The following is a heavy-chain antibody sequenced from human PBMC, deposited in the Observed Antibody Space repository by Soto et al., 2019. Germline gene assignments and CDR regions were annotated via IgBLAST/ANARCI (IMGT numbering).Heavy chain of an antibody. D-gene: IGHD3-16*01. V-gene: IGHV3-48*02. CDR3: ARYLGDYGYAMDV. Sequence: GGSLRLACVASGFTFSSFSMNWVRQAPGKGLEWVSYIRSSSTIYYADSVKGRFTISRDNAKNTLYLQMNSLRDEDTAVYYCARYLGDYGYAMDVWGQGTTVTVSS. CDR2: IRSSSTI. CDR1: GFTFSSFS. J-gene: IGHJ6*02.